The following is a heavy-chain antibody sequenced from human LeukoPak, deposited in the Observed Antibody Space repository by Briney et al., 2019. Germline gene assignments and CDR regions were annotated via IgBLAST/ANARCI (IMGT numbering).Heavy chain of an antibody. Sequence: GGSLRLSCAASGFSFSTYAMSWVRQAPGKGLEWVSSITGSGDRTYYADSVKGRFTIYRDNSKNTLYLQMNTLRGEDTAVYYCASGYTVPRIDYWGQGTLVTVSS. V-gene: IGHV3-23*01. CDR3: ASGYTVPRIDY. J-gene: IGHJ4*02. D-gene: IGHD4-17*01. CDR2: ITGSGDRT. CDR1: GFSFSTYA.